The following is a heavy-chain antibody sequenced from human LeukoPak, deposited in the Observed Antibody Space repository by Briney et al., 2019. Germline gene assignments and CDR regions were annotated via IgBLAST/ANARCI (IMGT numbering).Heavy chain of an antibody. V-gene: IGHV3-73*01. CDR3: ARRNIAVTGTLDAFDI. J-gene: IGHJ3*02. D-gene: IGHD6-19*01. CDR1: GFTFSGSA. CDR2: IRSKVNSYGT. Sequence: GGSLRLSCAASGFTFSGSAMHWVRQASGKGLEWVGRIRSKVNSYGTAYGASVKGRFIISRDDSKNTAYLQINSLKTEDTAVYYCARRNIAVTGTLDAFDIWGQGTMVTVSS.